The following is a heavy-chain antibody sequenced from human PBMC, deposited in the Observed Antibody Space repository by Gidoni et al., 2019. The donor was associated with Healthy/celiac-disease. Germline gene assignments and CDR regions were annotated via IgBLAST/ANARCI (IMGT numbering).Heavy chain of an antibody. Sequence: QITLKEAGPTMVKPPQTLTLTCTVPGFSLSHSRLGVGWIRQPPGQDLEWLALIYWDDEKRYSPSLKSRLTITKDTSNYQVVLTMTNMHPVDTATYYCAHSRRSYSSSWKVWRGFDYWGQGTLVTVSS. CDR3: AHSRRSYSSSWKVWRGFDY. CDR1: GFSLSHSRLG. D-gene: IGHD6-13*01. J-gene: IGHJ4*02. CDR2: IYWDDEK. V-gene: IGHV2-5*02.